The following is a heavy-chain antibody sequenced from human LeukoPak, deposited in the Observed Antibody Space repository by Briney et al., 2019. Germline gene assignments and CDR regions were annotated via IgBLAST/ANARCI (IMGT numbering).Heavy chain of an antibody. CDR1: GVSITNYY. V-gene: IGHV4-59*08. D-gene: IGHD6-19*01. CDR3: ARATSYTGHLGW. Sequence: SETLSLTCTVSGVSITNYYWSWIRQPPGKGLEWIGYIYYSGSTNYNPSLKSRVTISVDTSKNQFSLSLSSVTAADTAVYYCARATSYTGHLGWWGQGTLVTVSS. CDR2: IYYSGST. J-gene: IGHJ4*02.